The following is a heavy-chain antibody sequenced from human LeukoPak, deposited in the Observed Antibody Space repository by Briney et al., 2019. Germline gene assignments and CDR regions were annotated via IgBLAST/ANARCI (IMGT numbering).Heavy chain of an antibody. Sequence: GGSLRLSCAASGFTFSSYSMHRVRQAPGKGLEWVSSISGTSSYMYYAESVKGRFTISRDNAKNSLFLQMNSLSVEDTAVYYCARGARYSSSSEGLGGQGTLVTVSS. D-gene: IGHD6-6*01. CDR3: ARGARYSSSSEGL. CDR2: ISGTSSYM. J-gene: IGHJ4*02. CDR1: GFTFSSYS. V-gene: IGHV3-21*01.